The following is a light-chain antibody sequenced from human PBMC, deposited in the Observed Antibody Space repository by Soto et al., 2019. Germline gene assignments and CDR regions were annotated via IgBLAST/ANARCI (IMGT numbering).Light chain of an antibody. Sequence: ITQSPSTLSVSPAASASLSWRASQSVSILLAWYQQKPGQAPKLLIHGATTRATGIPARFSGSGSGTEFTLTISSLQSEDFAVYYCQQYNNWPRTFGQGTKVDIK. J-gene: IGKJ1*01. V-gene: IGKV3-15*01. CDR2: GAT. CDR1: QSVSIL. CDR3: QQYNNWPRT.